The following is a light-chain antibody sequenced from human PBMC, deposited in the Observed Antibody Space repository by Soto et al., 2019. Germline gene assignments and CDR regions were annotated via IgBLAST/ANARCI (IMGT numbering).Light chain of an antibody. CDR1: SGHSSYA. Sequence: QLVLTQWPSASASLGASVKLTCTLSSGHSSYAIAWHQQQPEKGPRYLMKLDSDGSHTKGDAIPDRFSGSSSGAERYLTISSLQSEDEADYYCQTWGTGIHVVFGVGTKLTVL. V-gene: IGLV4-69*01. CDR3: QTWGTGIHVV. J-gene: IGLJ2*01. CDR2: LDSDGSH.